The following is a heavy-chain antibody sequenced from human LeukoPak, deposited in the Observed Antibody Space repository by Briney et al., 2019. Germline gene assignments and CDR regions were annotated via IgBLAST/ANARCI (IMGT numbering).Heavy chain of an antibody. CDR2: ISYDGSNK. Sequence: GGSLRLSCAASGFTFSSYAMHWVRQAPGKGLEWVAVISYDGSNKYYADSVKGRFIIHRDNSKKTLDLQMNSMRAEDTAVYYCARGQEQWPLDYWGQGTLVTVSS. D-gene: IGHD6-19*01. CDR1: GFTFSSYA. J-gene: IGHJ4*02. V-gene: IGHV3-30*04. CDR3: ARGQEQWPLDY.